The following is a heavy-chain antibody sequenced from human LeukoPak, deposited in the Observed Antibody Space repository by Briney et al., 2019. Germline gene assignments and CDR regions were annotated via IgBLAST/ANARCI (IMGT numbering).Heavy chain of an antibody. Sequence: SETLSLTCTVSGGSISSSSYYWSWIRQPPGKGLEWIGYIYYSGSTNYNPSLKSRVTISVDTSKNQFSLKLSSVTAADTAVYYCARGRIAAAGTGVDYWGQGTLVTVSS. CDR1: GGSISSSSYY. D-gene: IGHD6-13*01. CDR3: ARGRIAAAGTGVDY. V-gene: IGHV4-61*01. CDR2: IYYSGST. J-gene: IGHJ4*02.